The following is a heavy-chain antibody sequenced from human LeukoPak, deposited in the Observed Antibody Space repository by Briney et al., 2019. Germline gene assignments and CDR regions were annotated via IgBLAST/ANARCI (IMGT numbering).Heavy chain of an antibody. CDR2: IYYSGNT. Sequence: SETLSLTCTVSGDSISSSSSYWSWIRQPPGKGLEWIGYIYYSGNTNYNPSLKSRVTISVDTSKNQFSLKLTSVTAADTAVYYCARASRGHDYWGQGTLVTVSS. CDR3: ARASRGHDY. J-gene: IGHJ4*02. V-gene: IGHV4-61*01. D-gene: IGHD3-10*01. CDR1: GDSISSSSSY.